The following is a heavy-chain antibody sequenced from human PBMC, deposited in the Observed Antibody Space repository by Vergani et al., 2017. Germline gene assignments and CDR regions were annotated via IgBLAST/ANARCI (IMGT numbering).Heavy chain of an antibody. Sequence: QVQLQESGPGLVKPSETLSLTRTVSGGSISSYYWSWIRQPPGKGLEWIGYIYYSGSTNYNPSLKSRVTISVDTSKNQFSLKLSSVTAADTAVYYCAREGVVVAAKVFDIWGQGTMVTVSS. V-gene: IGHV4-59*01. CDR2: IYYSGST. J-gene: IGHJ3*02. CDR3: AREGVVVAAKVFDI. D-gene: IGHD2-15*01. CDR1: GGSISSYY.